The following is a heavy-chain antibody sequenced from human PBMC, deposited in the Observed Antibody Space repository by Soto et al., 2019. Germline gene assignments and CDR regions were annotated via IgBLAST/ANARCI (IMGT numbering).Heavy chain of an antibody. V-gene: IGHV5-51*01. D-gene: IGHD3-10*01. Sequence: PGESLKISCTGFGYSFVSYWIGWVCQTPGKGLERVAIRHPGEDGTIYSPSFQDQATISAGRSISATILHWSGLSASDTAMYYVATPRWGPMARDPFCFDYWGQGTLVTVSS. J-gene: IGHJ4*02. CDR1: GYSFVSYW. CDR3: ATPRWGPMARDPFCFDY. CDR2: RHPGEDGT.